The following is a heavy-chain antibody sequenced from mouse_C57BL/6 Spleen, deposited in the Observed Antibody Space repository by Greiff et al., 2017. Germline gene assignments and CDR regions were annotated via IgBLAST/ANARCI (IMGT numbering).Heavy chain of an antibody. Sequence: EVKLVESGGGLVKPGGSLKLSCAASGFTFSDYGMHWVRQAPEKGLEWVAYISSGSSTIYYADTVKGRFTISRDNAKNTLFLQMTSLRSEDTAMYYCAREGYYGSSYGYWGQGTTLTVSS. CDR1: GFTFSDYG. D-gene: IGHD1-1*01. J-gene: IGHJ2*01. CDR2: ISSGSSTI. V-gene: IGHV5-17*01. CDR3: AREGYYGSSYGY.